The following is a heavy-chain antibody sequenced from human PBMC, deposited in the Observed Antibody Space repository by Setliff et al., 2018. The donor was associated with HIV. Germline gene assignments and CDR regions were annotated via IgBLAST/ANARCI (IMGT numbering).Heavy chain of an antibody. CDR3: ARDTGQLGYYFDS. V-gene: IGHV3-30*04. CDR2: ILYDGSNK. D-gene: IGHD6-6*01. J-gene: IGHJ4*02. Sequence: GGSLRLSCEASGFSFSSYTMNWVRQAPGKGLEWVAVILYDGSNKYYADSVKGRFTISRDNLKKRVYLQMSSVRAEDTAVYFCARDTGQLGYYFDSWGQGTLVTVSS. CDR1: GFSFSSYT.